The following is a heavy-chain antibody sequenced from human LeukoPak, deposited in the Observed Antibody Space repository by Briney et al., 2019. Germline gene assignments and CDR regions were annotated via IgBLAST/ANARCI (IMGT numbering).Heavy chain of an antibody. CDR2: IKSDGSRT. J-gene: IGHJ4*02. V-gene: IGHV3-74*01. CDR3: ARELPFDY. D-gene: IGHD2-15*01. Sequence: GGSLRLSCEVAGLTFSSYWMHWVRQAPGKGLMWVSSIKSDGSRTDYADSVKGRFTISRDNAKNTLYLQMNSLRAEDTAVYYCARELPFDYWGQGTLVTVSS. CDR1: GLTFSSYW.